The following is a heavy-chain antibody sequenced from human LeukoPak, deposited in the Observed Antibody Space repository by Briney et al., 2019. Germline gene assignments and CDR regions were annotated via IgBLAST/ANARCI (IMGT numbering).Heavy chain of an antibody. CDR2: IIPHSGVT. J-gene: IGHJ6*02. CDR3: ARGVQGFGVDV. D-gene: IGHD3-10*01. Sequence: ASVKVSCKASGYIFTGYYMHWVRQAPGQGLEWMGWIIPHSGVTNYAQNFQGRVTMTRDTSINTVYMGLSRLRSVDTAVYFCARGVQGFGVDVWGQGTTVTV. V-gene: IGHV1-2*02. CDR1: GYIFTGYY.